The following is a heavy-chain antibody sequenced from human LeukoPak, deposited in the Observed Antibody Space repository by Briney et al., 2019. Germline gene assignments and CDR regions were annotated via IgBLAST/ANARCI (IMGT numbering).Heavy chain of an antibody. CDR1: GGTFSSYA. D-gene: IGHD2-15*01. CDR3: ARDAGYCSGGSCYPE. Sequence: SVNVSCKASGGTFSSYAISWVRQAPGQGLEWMGGIIPIFGTANYAQKFQGRVTITADESTSTAYMELSSLRSEDTAVYYCARDAGYCSGGSCYPEWGQGTLVTVSS. V-gene: IGHV1-69*13. CDR2: IIPIFGTA. J-gene: IGHJ4*02.